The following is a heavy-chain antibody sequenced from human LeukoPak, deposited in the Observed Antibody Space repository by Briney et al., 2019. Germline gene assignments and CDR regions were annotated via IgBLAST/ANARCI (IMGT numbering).Heavy chain of an antibody. Sequence: PGGSLRLSCAASGFTFSSYWMHWVRQAPGKGLAWVSRINSDGSSTSYADSVKGRFTISRDNAKNTLYLQMNSLRAEDTAVYYCATVAIPGYWGQGTLVTVSS. V-gene: IGHV3-74*01. D-gene: IGHD5-12*01. CDR2: INSDGSST. CDR1: GFTFSSYW. J-gene: IGHJ4*02. CDR3: ATVAIPGY.